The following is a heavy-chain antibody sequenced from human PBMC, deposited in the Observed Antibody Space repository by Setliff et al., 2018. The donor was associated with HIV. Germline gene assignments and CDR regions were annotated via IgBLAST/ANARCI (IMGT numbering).Heavy chain of an antibody. D-gene: IGHD3-22*01. CDR2: IYTTGST. CDR3: AHYYYDTSGQPFDD. CDR1: GDSTSSYY. V-gene: IGHV4-4*09. Sequence: PSETLSLTCPVSGDSTSSYYRSWIRQPPGKGLEWIGYIYTTGSTNYNPSLKSRVTISLDTSKNQLSLKLSSVTAADTAVYYCAHYYYDTSGQPFDDWGQGTLVTVSS. J-gene: IGHJ4*02.